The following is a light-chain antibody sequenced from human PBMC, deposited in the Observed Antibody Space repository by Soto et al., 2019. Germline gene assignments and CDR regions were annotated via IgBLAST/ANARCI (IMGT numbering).Light chain of an antibody. CDR1: QNVLYSSNNKNY. V-gene: IGKV4-1*01. Sequence: IVMTQSPDSLAVSLGERATINCKCSQNVLYSSNNKNYLAWYQQTPGQPPKLLIYWASTRESGVPDRFSGSGPGTDFTLTISSLQAEDVAVSYCQQYYSNPPTFGQGTKLEIK. CDR3: QQYYSNPPT. J-gene: IGKJ2*01. CDR2: WAS.